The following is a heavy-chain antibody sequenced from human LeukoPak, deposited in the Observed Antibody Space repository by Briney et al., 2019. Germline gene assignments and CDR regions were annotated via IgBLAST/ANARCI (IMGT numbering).Heavy chain of an antibody. V-gene: IGHV5-51*01. CDR3: ARTSSSWRAEYFQH. Sequence: GESLKISCQGSEYSFTSYWIGWVRQMPGKGLEWMGIIYPGDSDTRYSPSFQGQVTISADKSISTAYLQWSSLKASDTAMYYCARTSSSWRAEYFQHWGQGTLVTVSS. D-gene: IGHD6-13*01. CDR1: EYSFTSYW. J-gene: IGHJ1*01. CDR2: IYPGDSDT.